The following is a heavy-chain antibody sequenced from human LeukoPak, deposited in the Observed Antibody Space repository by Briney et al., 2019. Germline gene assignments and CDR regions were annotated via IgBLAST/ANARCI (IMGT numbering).Heavy chain of an antibody. Sequence: GGSLRLSCTASGFTFGDYAMSWFRQAPGKGLEWVGFIRSKAYGGTTEYAASVKGRFTISRDDSKSIAYLQMNSLKTEDTAVYYCTRGLVGARFGAFDIWGQGTMVTVSS. V-gene: IGHV3-49*03. CDR1: GFTFGDYA. J-gene: IGHJ3*02. CDR2: IRSKAYGGTT. CDR3: TRGLVGARFGAFDI. D-gene: IGHD1-26*01.